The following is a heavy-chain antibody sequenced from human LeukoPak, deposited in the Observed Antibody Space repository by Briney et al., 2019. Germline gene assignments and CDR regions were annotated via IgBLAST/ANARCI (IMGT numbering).Heavy chain of an antibody. V-gene: IGHV3-21*01. Sequence: GGSLRLSCAASGFTFSDYSMNWFRQAPGKGLEWVSSITSSGTYIYYADSVKGRFTISRDNAKNSLYLQMNSLRAEDTAVYYCARDRANIVVVSASEYWGQGTLVTVSS. D-gene: IGHD2-21*01. CDR3: ARDRANIVVVSASEY. CDR2: ITSSGTYI. CDR1: GFTFSDYS. J-gene: IGHJ4*02.